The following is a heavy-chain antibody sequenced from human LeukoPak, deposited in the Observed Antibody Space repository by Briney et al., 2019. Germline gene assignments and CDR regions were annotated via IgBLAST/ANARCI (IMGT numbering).Heavy chain of an antibody. CDR2: IYYSGST. V-gene: IGHV4-39*07. J-gene: IGHJ3*02. Sequence: SETLSLTCTVSGGSISSSSYHWGWIRQPPGKGLEWIGSIYYSGSTYYNPSLKSRVTISVDTSKNQFSLKLSSVTAADTAVYYCARGYCSGAICAFDIWGQGTMVTVSS. CDR1: GGSISSSSYH. D-gene: IGHD2-15*01. CDR3: ARGYCSGAICAFDI.